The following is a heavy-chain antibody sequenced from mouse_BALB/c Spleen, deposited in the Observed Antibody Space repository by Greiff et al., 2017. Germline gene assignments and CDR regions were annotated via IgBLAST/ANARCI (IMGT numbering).Heavy chain of an antibody. CDR3: ARDYGSSYEGAMDY. CDR1: GFSLTSYG. Sequence: VQGVESGPGLVAPSQSLSITCTVSGFSLTSYGVHWVRQPPGKGLEWLGVIWAGGSTNYNSALMSRLSISKDNSKSQVFLKMNSLQTDDTAMYYCARDYGSSYEGAMDYWGQGTSVTVSS. CDR2: IWAGGST. J-gene: IGHJ4*01. V-gene: IGHV2-9*02. D-gene: IGHD1-1*01.